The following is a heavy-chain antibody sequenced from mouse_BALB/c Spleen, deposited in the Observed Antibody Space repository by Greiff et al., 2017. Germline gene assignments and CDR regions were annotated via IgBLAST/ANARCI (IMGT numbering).Heavy chain of an antibody. D-gene: IGHD1-1*01. V-gene: IGHV5-6*02. CDR1: GFTFSSYG. CDR3: ARNYGSSIYYYAMDY. J-gene: IGHJ4*01. Sequence: EVKLVESGGDLVKPGGSLKLSCAASGFTFSSYGMSWVRQTPDKRLEWVATISSGGSYTYYPDSVKGRFTISRDNAKNTLYLQMSSLKSEDTAMYYCARNYGSSIYYYAMDYWGQGTSVTVSS. CDR2: ISSGGSYT.